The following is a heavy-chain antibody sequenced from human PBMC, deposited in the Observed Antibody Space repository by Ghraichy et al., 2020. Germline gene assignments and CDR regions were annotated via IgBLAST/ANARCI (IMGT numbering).Heavy chain of an antibody. V-gene: IGHV4-39*01. D-gene: IGHD2/OR15-2a*01. CDR2: IYYSGSS. CDR1: VGSISSSSYY. CDR3: ARPESIHYYYGVDV. Sequence: SQTLSLTCTVSVGSISSSSYYWGWIRQPPGKGLEWIGSIYYSGSSYCNPYLKSRVTISVETSKNQFSLKLSSVTAADTAVYYCARPESIHYYYGVDVWGQGTTVTVSS. J-gene: IGHJ6*02.